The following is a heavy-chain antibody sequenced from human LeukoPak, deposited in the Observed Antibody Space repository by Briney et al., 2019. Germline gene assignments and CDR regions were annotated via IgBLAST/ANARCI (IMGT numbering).Heavy chain of an antibody. J-gene: IGHJ4*02. CDR1: GYTFTSYD. CDR3: ARDYCSSTSCLFDY. CDR2: ISAHNGNT. D-gene: IGHD2-2*01. V-gene: IGHV1-18*01. Sequence: ASVKVSCKASGYTFTSYDINWVRQATGQGLEWMGWISAHNGNTNYAQKLQGRVTMTTDTSTSTAYMELRSLRSDDTAVYYCARDYCSSTSCLFDYWGQGTLVTVSS.